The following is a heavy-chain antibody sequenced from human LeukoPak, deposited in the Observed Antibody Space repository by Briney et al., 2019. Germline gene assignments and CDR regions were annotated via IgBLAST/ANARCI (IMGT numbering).Heavy chain of an antibody. Sequence: GGSLRLSCAASGFTFSSYGMHWVRQAPGKGLEWVAVIWYDGSNKYYADSVKGRFTISRDNSKNTPYLQMNSLRAEDTAVYYCARDRAVAGLSSLDYWGQGTLVTVSS. J-gene: IGHJ4*02. CDR2: IWYDGSNK. CDR3: ARDRAVAGLSSLDY. V-gene: IGHV3-33*01. D-gene: IGHD6-19*01. CDR1: GFTFSSYG.